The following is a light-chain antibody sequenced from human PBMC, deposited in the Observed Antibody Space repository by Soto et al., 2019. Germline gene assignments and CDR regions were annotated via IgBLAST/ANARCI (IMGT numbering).Light chain of an antibody. CDR2: KAS. V-gene: IGKV1-5*03. J-gene: IGKJ1*01. CDR1: QTINRW. CDR3: QHWS. Sequence: DIRMTQSPSTLSASVGDRVTITCRASQTINRWLAWYQQKPGEVPKLLIYKASVLESGVPSRFSGSGSGTEFTFTISRLQPEDVATYYCQHWSFGQGTKVDIK.